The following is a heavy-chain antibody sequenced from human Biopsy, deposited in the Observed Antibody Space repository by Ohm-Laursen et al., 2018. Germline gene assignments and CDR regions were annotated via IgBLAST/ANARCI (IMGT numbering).Heavy chain of an antibody. CDR2: VTTAGA. V-gene: IGHV3-69-1*01. Sequence: SLRLSCTASGFTLSQYIVNWVRQAPKKGLEWVSCVTTAGAYYGDSFRGRFTIFRNDAENSFYLQMNSLRVEDTAVYYCARDGEAKYCKHGVCPSDFWGQGTLVTVSS. D-gene: IGHD2-8*01. CDR1: GFTLSQYI. CDR3: ARDGEAKYCKHGVCPSDF. J-gene: IGHJ4*02.